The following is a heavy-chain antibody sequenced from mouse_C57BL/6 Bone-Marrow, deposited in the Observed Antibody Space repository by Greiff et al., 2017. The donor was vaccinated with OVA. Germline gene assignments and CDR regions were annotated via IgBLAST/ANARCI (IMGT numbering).Heavy chain of an antibody. CDR1: GYTFTSYW. D-gene: IGHD1-1*01. CDR3: ARGLLSPWFAY. CDR2: IHPNSGST. J-gene: IGHJ3*01. Sequence: VQLQQPGAELVKPGASVKLSCKASGYTFTSYWMHWVKQRPGQGLEWIGMIHPNSGSTNYNEKFKSKATLTVDNSSSTAYMQLSSLTSEDSAVYYCARGLLSPWFAYWGQGTLVTVSA. V-gene: IGHV1-64*01.